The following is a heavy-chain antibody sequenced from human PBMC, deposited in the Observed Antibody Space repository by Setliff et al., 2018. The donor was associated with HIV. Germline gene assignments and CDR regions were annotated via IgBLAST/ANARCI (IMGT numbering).Heavy chain of an antibody. CDR1: GGSFSDYH. CDR2: VYDSGST. J-gene: IGHJ5*02. D-gene: IGHD6-6*01. Sequence: ETLSLTCAVYGGSFSDYHWSWIRQAPRKRLEWIGEVYDSGSTNYNPSLKSRVTVTVDTSKNQFSLRLNSVTAADKAGYYCARGSKLVRGRWFDPWGQGTLVTVSS. CDR3: ARGSKLVRGRWFDP. V-gene: IGHV4-34*01.